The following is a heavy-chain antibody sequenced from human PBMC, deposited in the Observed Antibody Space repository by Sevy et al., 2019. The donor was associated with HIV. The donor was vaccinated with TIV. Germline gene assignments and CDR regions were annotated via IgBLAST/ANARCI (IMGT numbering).Heavy chain of an antibody. Sequence: GGSLRLSCAASEITFSTAIIHWIRQAPGKGLEWVAAISYDESKYYADSGKGRLTISRDSSTNTVYLEMSSLRTEDTAVYYCAKEVGTSGRCGYFNYWGQGTLVTVSS. CDR1: EITFSTAI. J-gene: IGHJ4*02. CDR2: ISYDESK. V-gene: IGHV3-30*04. CDR3: AKEVGTSGRCGYFNY. D-gene: IGHD6-19*01.